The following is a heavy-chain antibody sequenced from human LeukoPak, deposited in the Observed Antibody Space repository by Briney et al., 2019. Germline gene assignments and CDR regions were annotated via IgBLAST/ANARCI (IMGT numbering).Heavy chain of an antibody. D-gene: IGHD1-26*01. CDR2: IYHSGST. CDR3: SYSGSYLATGY. CDR1: GYSISSGCY. J-gene: IGHJ4*02. Sequence: SETLSLTCTVSGYSISSGCYWGWIRQPPGKGLEWIGSIYHSGSTYYNPSLKSRVTISVDTSKNQFSLKLSSVTAADTAVYYCSYSGSYLATGYWGQGTLVTVSS. V-gene: IGHV4-38-2*02.